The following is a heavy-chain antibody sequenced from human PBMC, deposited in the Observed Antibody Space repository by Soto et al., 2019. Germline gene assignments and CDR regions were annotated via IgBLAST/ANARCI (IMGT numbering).Heavy chain of an antibody. D-gene: IGHD2-2*01. CDR1: GFTFSSYW. V-gene: IGHV3-74*01. CDR3: ARGHCSSTSCAGNYYYYGMDV. CDR2: INSDGSST. J-gene: IGHJ6*02. Sequence: GGSLRLSCAASGFTFSSYWMHWVRQAPGKGLVWVSRINSDGSSTSYADSVKGRFTISRDNAKNTLYLQMNSLRAEDTAVYYCARGHCSSTSCAGNYYYYGMDVWGQGTTVTVSS.